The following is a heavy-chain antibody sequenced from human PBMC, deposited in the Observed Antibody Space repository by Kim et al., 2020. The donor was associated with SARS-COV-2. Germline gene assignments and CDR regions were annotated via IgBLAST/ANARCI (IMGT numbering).Heavy chain of an antibody. CDR3: ARGLYYAAGEYYFDY. J-gene: IGHJ4*02. D-gene: IGHD3-10*01. V-gene: IGHV3-7*04. Sequence: DSVKGRFTISRDNAKNSLYLQMNSLRAEDTAVYYCARGLYYAAGEYYFDYWGQGTLVTVSS.